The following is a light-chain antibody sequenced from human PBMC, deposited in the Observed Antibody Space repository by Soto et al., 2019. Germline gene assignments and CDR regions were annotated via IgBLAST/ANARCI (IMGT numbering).Light chain of an antibody. CDR2: DAS. Sequence: DIQMTQSPSTLSASVGDRVTITCRASQTVTSWLAWYQQKPGKAPKLLIYDASTLEGGVPSRFSGSGSGTEFTLTINSLQPDDFATYYCQQYISYSWTFGQGSMV. J-gene: IGKJ1*01. V-gene: IGKV1-5*01. CDR3: QQYISYSWT. CDR1: QTVTSW.